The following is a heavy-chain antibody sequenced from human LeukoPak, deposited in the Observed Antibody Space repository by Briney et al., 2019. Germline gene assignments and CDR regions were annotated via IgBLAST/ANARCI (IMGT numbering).Heavy chain of an antibody. CDR2: ISYDGSNK. CDR1: GFTFSSYG. V-gene: IGHV3-30*18. J-gene: IGHJ6*02. Sequence: GGSLRLSCAASGFTFSSYGMHWVRQAPGKGLEGVAVISYDGSNKYYADSVKGRFTISRDNSKNTLYLQMNSLRAEDTAVYYCAKDSWDNWNEGLGSYGMDVWGQGTTVTVSS. D-gene: IGHD1-20*01. CDR3: AKDSWDNWNEGLGSYGMDV.